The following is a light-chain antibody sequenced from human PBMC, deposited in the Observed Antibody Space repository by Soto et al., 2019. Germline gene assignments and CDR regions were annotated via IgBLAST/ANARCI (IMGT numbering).Light chain of an antibody. CDR2: KAS. CDR3: QQYNSSPLT. V-gene: IGKV1-5*03. CDR1: QSISSW. J-gene: IGKJ4*01. Sequence: DIQMTQSPSTLFASVGDRVTITCRASQSISSWFAWYQQKPGKAPKLLIYKASSLESGVPSRFSGSGSGTEFTLTISSLQPDDFATYYGQQYNSSPLTFGGGTKVEIK.